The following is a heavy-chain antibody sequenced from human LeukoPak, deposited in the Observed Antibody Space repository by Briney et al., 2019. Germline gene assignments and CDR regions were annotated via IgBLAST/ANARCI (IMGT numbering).Heavy chain of an antibody. CDR2: INSNGAVI. J-gene: IGHJ4*02. CDR3: ARDPDGDYGFDY. CDR1: GFSFSDYG. D-gene: IGHD4-17*01. V-gene: IGHV3-48*01. Sequence: GGSLRLSCAASGFSFSDYGMNWVRRAPGKGLEWLSHINSNGAVISYADSVKGRFTISRDTAKSSLYLQMNSLKIEDTAIYFCARDPDGDYGFDYWGQGTLVTVSS.